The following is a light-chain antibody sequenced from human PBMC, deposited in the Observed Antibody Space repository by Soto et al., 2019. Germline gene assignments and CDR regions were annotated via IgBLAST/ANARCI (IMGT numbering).Light chain of an antibody. V-gene: IGKV1-5*03. CDR1: QTFNNW. J-gene: IGKJ2*01. Sequence: DIQMTQSPSTLSASVGDRVTITCRASQTFNNWLAWYQQKPGKAPKLLIYKASTLESGVPSRFSGSGSGTEFTLTISSLQPDDFATYYCQQYNSYLYTFGQGTKLEIK. CDR3: QQYNSYLYT. CDR2: KAS.